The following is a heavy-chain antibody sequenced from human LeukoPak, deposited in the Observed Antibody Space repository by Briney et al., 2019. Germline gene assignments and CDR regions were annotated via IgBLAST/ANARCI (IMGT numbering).Heavy chain of an antibody. CDR2: IYYSGST. Sequence: SETLSLTCTVSGGSISSGDYYWSWIRQPPGKGLEWIGYIYYSGSTYYNPSLKSRVTISVDTSKNQFSLKLSSVTAADTAVYYCARDRGYYDSSGYYYGGLDYWGQGTLVTVSS. CDR1: GGSISSGDYY. V-gene: IGHV4-30-4*02. J-gene: IGHJ4*02. CDR3: ARDRGYYDSSGYYYGGLDY. D-gene: IGHD3-22*01.